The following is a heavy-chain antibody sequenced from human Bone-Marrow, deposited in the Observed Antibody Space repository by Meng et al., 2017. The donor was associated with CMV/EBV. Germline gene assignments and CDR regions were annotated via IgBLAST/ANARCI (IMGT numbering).Heavy chain of an antibody. J-gene: IGHJ4*02. D-gene: IGHD2-2*02. Sequence: GSLRLSCTVSGGSISSSIYYWGWIRQPPGKGLEWIGSIYYSGSTSYNPSLKSRVTISVDTSKNQFSLKLSSVTAADTAVYYCARERGPILGTRYYFDYWGQGTLVTVSS. CDR3: ARERGPILGTRYYFDY. CDR2: IYYSGST. V-gene: IGHV4-39*07. CDR1: GGSISSSIYY.